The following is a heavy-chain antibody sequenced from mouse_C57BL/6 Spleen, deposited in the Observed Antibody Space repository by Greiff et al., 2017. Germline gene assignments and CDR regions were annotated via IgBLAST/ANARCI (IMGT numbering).Heavy chain of an antibody. CDR2: IDPEDGET. CDR1: GFNIKDYY. V-gene: IGHV14-2*01. D-gene: IGHD1-1*01. CDR3: AGGDGSRDFDV. Sequence: EVQLQQSGAELVKPGASVKLSCTASGFNIKDYYMHWVKQRTEQGLEWIGRIDPEDGETKSAPKFQGKATITADTSSTTAYLQLSSLTSEDTAVYYCAGGDGSRDFDVWGTGTTVTVSS. J-gene: IGHJ1*03.